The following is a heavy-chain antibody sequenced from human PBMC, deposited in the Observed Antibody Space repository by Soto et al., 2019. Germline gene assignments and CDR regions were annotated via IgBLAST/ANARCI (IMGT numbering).Heavy chain of an antibody. CDR1: GGSISSGGYS. CDR2: TYHSGST. Sequence: QLQLQASGSGMVKPSQTLSLTCAVSGGSISSGGYSWSWIRQPPGKGLEWIGYTYHSGSTYYNPTLKIRVTISVDSSKIQFSLKLSSVTAADTAVYYCARVPDRWGQGTLVTVSS. J-gene: IGHJ5*02. CDR3: ARVPDR. D-gene: IGHD2-2*01. V-gene: IGHV4-30-2*01.